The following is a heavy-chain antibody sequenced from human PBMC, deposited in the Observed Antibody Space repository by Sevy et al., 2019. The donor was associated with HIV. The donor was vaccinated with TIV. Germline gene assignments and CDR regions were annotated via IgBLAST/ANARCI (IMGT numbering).Heavy chain of an antibody. CDR2: ISGSGGST. CDR1: GFTFSTYT. CDR3: AKGDSTFYGMDV. Sequence: GGSLKISCAASGFTFSTYTMNWVRQAPGKGLEWVSAISGSGGSTYYADSVKGRFTISRDKSKNTLYLQMNNLRAEDTAVYYCAKGDSTFYGMDVWGQGTTVTVSS. J-gene: IGHJ6*02. D-gene: IGHD6-13*01. V-gene: IGHV3-23*01.